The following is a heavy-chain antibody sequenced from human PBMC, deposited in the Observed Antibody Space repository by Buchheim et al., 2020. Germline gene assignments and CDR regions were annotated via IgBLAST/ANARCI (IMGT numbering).Heavy chain of an antibody. CDR3: ARFNWPIDH. CDR1: GFTFSSSE. Sequence: DVQLVESGGGLVQPGGSLRLSCAASGFTFSSSEMTWVRQAPGKGLEWVAYISNAGIHTYYADSVRGRFTISRDNAEDSVYLQVNSLRVEDTAIHYCARFNWPIDHWGQGTL. CDR2: ISNAGIHT. D-gene: IGHD1-20*01. V-gene: IGHV3-48*03. J-gene: IGHJ4*02.